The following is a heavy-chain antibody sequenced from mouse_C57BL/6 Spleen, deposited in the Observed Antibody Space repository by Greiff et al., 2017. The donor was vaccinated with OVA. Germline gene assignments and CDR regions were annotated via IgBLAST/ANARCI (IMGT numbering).Heavy chain of an antibody. CDR3: ARGPRGWYFDG. CDR2: INPSTGGT. J-gene: IGHJ1*03. V-gene: IGHV1-42*01. CDR1: GYSFTGYY. Sequence: EVKLVESGPELVKPGASVKISCKASGYSFTGYYMNWVKQSPEKSLEWIGEINPSTGGTTYNQKFKAKATLTVDKSSSTAYMQLRSLTSEDSAVYYCARGPRGWYFDGWGTGTTVTVSS.